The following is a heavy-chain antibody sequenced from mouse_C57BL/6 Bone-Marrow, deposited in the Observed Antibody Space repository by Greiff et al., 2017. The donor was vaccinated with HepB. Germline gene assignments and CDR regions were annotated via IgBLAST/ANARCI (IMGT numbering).Heavy chain of an antibody. CDR2: IHPSDSDT. Sequence: VQLQQPGAELVKPGASVKVSCKASGYTFTSYWMHWVKQRPGQGLEWIGRIHPSDSDTNYNQKFKGKATLTVDKSSSTAYMQLSSLTSEYSAVYYCAIRATCSIYDYDGAWFAYCGQGTLVTVSA. CDR3: AIRATCSIYDYDGAWFAY. D-gene: IGHD2-4*01. CDR1: GYTFTSYW. J-gene: IGHJ3*01. V-gene: IGHV1-74*01.